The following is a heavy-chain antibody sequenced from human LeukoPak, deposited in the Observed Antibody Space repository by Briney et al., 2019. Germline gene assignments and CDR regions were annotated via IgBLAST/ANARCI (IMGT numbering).Heavy chain of an antibody. Sequence: PSETLSLTCAVYGGSFSGYYWSWIRQPPGKGLEWIGEINHSGSTNYNPSPKSRVTISVDTSKNQFSLKLSSVTAADTAVYYCARVDVLAIDAFDIWGQETMVTVSS. D-gene: IGHD3-16*01. CDR2: INHSGST. CDR3: ARVDVLAIDAFDI. V-gene: IGHV4-34*01. J-gene: IGHJ3*02. CDR1: GGSFSGYY.